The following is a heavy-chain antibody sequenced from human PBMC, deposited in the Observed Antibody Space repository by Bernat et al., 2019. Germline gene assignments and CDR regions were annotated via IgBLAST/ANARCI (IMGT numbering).Heavy chain of an antibody. CDR2: ISYDGSNK. CDR3: AKPAGVAVTDYFDY. D-gene: IGHD6-19*01. V-gene: IGHV3-30*18. CDR1: GFSFRTYG. J-gene: IGHJ4*02. Sequence: VQLVESGGGVVQSGRSLRLSCAASGFSFRTYGIHWVRQAPGKGLEWVAVISYDGSNKYYADSVKGRFTISRDNSKNTLYLQMNSLRAEDTALYYCAKPAGVAVTDYFDYWGQGTLVTVSS.